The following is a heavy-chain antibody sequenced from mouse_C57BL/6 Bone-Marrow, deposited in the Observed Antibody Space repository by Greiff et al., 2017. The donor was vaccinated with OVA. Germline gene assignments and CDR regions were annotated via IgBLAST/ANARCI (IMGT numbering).Heavy chain of an antibody. V-gene: IGHV5-12*01. D-gene: IGHD1-1*01. Sequence: EVQLVESGGGLVQPGGSLKLSCAASGFTFSDYYMYWVRQTPEKRLEWVAYISNGGGSTYYPDTVKGRFTISRDNAKNNLYLQMSHLKSEDTAMYYCAREGYYGSSYYFDYWGQGTTLTVSS. CDR2: ISNGGGST. J-gene: IGHJ2*01. CDR3: AREGYYGSSYYFDY. CDR1: GFTFSDYY.